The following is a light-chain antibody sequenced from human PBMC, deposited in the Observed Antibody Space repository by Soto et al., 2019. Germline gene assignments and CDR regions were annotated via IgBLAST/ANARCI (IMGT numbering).Light chain of an antibody. CDR2: DAS. Sequence: EIVMTQSPATLSVSPGETATLSCRASQNINSDLAWYQQRPGQPPRLLIYDASNRAPGIPARFSGSGSGTEFTLTISSLQSEDFAVYYCQQYNNWLTFGQGTRLEIK. CDR3: QQYNNWLT. J-gene: IGKJ5*01. V-gene: IGKV3D-15*01. CDR1: QNINSD.